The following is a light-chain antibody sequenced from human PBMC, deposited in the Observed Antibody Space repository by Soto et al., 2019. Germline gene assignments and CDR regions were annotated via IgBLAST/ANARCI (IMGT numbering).Light chain of an antibody. Sequence: QSALTQPASVSGSPGQSITISCTGTVGLVSWYQQHPGKVPKLIIYGVNKRPSGVSSRFSGSKSGNTASLTISGLQIEDEADYFCGSFSSTRIWLFGGGTKVTVL. CDR3: GSFSSTRIWL. CDR1: VGL. J-gene: IGLJ3*02. CDR2: GVN. V-gene: IGLV2-14*02.